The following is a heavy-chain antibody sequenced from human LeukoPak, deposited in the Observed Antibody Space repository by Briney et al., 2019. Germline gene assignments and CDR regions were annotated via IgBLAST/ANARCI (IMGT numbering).Heavy chain of an antibody. D-gene: IGHD2-2*01. J-gene: IGHJ4*02. Sequence: VGSLRLSCAASVFTFSSYWMSWVRQAPGKGLGWVANIKQDGSEKYYVDSVKGRFTISRDNAKNSLYLQMNSLRAEDTAVYYCARPVVVPAAFDYWGQGTLVTVSS. CDR3: ARPVVVPAAFDY. CDR2: IKQDGSEK. V-gene: IGHV3-7*01. CDR1: VFTFSSYW.